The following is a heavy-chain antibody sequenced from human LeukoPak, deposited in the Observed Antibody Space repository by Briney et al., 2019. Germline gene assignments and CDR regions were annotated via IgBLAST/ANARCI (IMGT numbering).Heavy chain of an antibody. D-gene: IGHD4-17*01. J-gene: IGHJ6*04. CDR1: GGTFSSYA. V-gene: IGHV1-69*04. CDR2: IIPIFGIA. Sequence: SVKVSCKASGGTFSSYAISWVRQAPGQGLEWMGRIIPIFGIANYAQKFQGRVTITADKSTSTAYMELRSLRSDDTAVYYCARGGATVTAYYWYYGMDVWGKGTTVTVSS. CDR3: ARGGATVTAYYWYYGMDV.